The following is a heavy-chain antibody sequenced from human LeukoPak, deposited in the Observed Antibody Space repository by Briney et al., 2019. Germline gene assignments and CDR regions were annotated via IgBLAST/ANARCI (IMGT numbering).Heavy chain of an antibody. CDR2: IYSGGIT. Sequence: GGSLRLSCAASGFTVSTNYMSRVRQAPGKGLEWVSLIYSGGITQYADSVKGRFTISRDNSKNTLYLQMTSLRAEDTAVYHCARDGYYDSSGYRKPDGFDIWGQGTLVTVSS. CDR3: ARDGYYDSSGYRKPDGFDI. D-gene: IGHD3-22*01. J-gene: IGHJ3*02. CDR1: GFTVSTNY. V-gene: IGHV3-66*01.